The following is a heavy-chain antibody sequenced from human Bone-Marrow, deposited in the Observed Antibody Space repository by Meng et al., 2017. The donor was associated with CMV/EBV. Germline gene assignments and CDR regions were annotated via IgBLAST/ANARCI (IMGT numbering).Heavy chain of an antibody. J-gene: IGHJ4*02. CDR3: ARFIGVTFGGFLRKKIDY. CDR1: GGSISSSSYY. D-gene: IGHD3-16*01. V-gene: IGHV4-39*01. CDR2: IYYSGST. Sequence: GSLRLSCTVSGGSISSSSYYWGWIRQPPGKGLEWIGSIYYSGSTYYNPSLKSRVTISVDTSKNQFSLKLSSVTAADTAVYYCARFIGVTFGGFLRKKIDYWGQGTLVTVSS.